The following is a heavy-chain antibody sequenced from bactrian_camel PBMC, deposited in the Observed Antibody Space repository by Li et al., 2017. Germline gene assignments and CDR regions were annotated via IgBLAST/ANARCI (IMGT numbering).Heavy chain of an antibody. Sequence: HVQLVESGGGSVQAGGSLRLSCSASGYTSGTYCMGWYRQAPGKQREGIAHMDSFGNPTYAASAKGRFTVSQDNAKNTLYLQMNSLKPEDTGMYYCAFEIQPRVGGLDYSQGAPMAPLCPTQGYWGQGTQVTVS. CDR1: GYTSGTYC. CDR3: AFEIQPRVGGLDYSQGAPMAPLCPTQGY. V-gene: IGHV3S53*01. D-gene: IGHD7*01. J-gene: IGHJ4*01. CDR2: MDSFGNP.